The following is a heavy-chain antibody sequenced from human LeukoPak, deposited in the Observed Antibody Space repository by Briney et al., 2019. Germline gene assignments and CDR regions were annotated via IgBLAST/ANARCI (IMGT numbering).Heavy chain of an antibody. D-gene: IGHD6-25*01. CDR1: GGSISSYY. CDR3: ARAQSAREAFDI. V-gene: IGHV4-59*08. J-gene: IGHJ3*02. Sequence: SETLSLTCTVSGGSISSYYWSWIRQPPGKGLEWIGYIYYSGSTNYNPSLKSRVTISVDTSKNQFSLKLSSVTAADTAVYFCARAQSAREAFDIWGRGTMVTVSS. CDR2: IYYSGST.